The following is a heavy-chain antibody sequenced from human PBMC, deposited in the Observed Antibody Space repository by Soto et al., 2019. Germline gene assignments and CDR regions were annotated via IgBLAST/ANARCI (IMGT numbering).Heavy chain of an antibody. J-gene: IGHJ4*02. D-gene: IGHD3-22*01. CDR1: GFTFRNAW. Sequence: GGSLRLSCAASGFTFRNAWMSWVRQAPGKGLEWVGRIKSKTDGGTTDYAAPVKGRFTISRDDSKNTLYLQMNSLKTEDTAVYYCTTGPTYYYDSSGFHGFFFWGQGTLVTVSS. V-gene: IGHV3-15*01. CDR2: IKSKTDGGTT. CDR3: TTGPTYYYDSSGFHGFFF.